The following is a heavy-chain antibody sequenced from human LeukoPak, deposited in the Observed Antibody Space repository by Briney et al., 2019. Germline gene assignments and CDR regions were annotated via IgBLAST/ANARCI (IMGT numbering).Heavy chain of an antibody. CDR2: IYYSGST. Sequence: SETLSLTCTVSGGSISSSSYYWGWIRQPPGKGLEWIGSIYYSGSTYYNPSLKSRVTISVDTSKNQFSLKLSSVTAADTAVYYCARLIAPPLDYGDYDDAFDIWGQGTMVTVS. CDR3: ARLIAPPLDYGDYDDAFDI. J-gene: IGHJ3*02. CDR1: GGSISSSSYY. V-gene: IGHV4-39*01. D-gene: IGHD4-17*01.